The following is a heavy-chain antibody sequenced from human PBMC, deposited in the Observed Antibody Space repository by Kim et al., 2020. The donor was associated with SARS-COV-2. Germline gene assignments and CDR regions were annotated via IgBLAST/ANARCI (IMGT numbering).Heavy chain of an antibody. V-gene: IGHV4-39*07. CDR3: ARDCPPGYSSSWYPLDY. CDR1: GGSISSSSYY. J-gene: IGHJ4*02. Sequence: SETLSLTCTVSGGSISSSSYYWGWIRQPPGKGLEWIGSIYYSGSTYYNPSLKSRVTISVDTSKNQFSLKLSSVTAADTAVYYCARDCPPGYSSSWYPLDYWGQGTLVTVSS. D-gene: IGHD6-13*01. CDR2: IYYSGST.